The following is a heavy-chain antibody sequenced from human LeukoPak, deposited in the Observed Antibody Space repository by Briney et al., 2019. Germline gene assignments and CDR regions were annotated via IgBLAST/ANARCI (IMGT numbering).Heavy chain of an antibody. D-gene: IGHD2-2*02. Sequence: PSETLSLTCAVYGGSFSGYYWSWIRQPPGKGLEWIGEINHSGSTNYNPSLKSRVTISVDTSENQFSLKLSSVTAADTAVYYCAYTGYYFDYWGQGTLVTVSS. CDR1: GGSFSGYY. CDR2: INHSGST. V-gene: IGHV4-34*01. J-gene: IGHJ4*02. CDR3: AYTGYYFDY.